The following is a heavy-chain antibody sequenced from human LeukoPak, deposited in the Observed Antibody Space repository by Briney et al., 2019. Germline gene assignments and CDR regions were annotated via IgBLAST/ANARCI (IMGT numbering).Heavy chain of an antibody. CDR1: GFTFSSYS. D-gene: IGHD3-10*01. J-gene: IGHJ4*02. CDR3: ARDAYYGSGSYYNADPYYFDY. CDR2: ISSSSSYI. Sequence: PGGSLRLSCAASGFTFSSYSMNWVRQAPGKGLEWVSSISSSSSYIYYADSVKGRFTISRDNAKNSLYLQMNSLRAEDTAVYYCARDAYYGSGSYYNADPYYFDYWGQGTLVTVSS. V-gene: IGHV3-21*01.